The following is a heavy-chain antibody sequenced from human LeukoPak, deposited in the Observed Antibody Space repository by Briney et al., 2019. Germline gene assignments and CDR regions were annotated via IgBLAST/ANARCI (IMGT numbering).Heavy chain of an antibody. CDR3: ARLGAGQWLYYYYYGMDV. J-gene: IGHJ6*02. CDR2: ISAYNGNT. V-gene: IGHV1-18*01. Sequence: GASVKVSCKASGYTFTSYGISWVRQAPGQGLEWMGWISAYNGNTNYAQKLQGRVTMTTDTSTSTAYMELRSLRSDDTAVYYCARLGAGQWLYYYYYGMDVWGQGTTVTVSS. D-gene: IGHD6-19*01. CDR1: GYTFTSYG.